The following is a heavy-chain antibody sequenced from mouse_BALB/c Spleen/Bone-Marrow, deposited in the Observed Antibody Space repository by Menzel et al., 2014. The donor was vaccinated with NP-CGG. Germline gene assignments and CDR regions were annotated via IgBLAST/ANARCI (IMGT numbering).Heavy chain of an antibody. V-gene: IGHV14-3*02. D-gene: IGHD2-2*01. J-gene: IGHJ2*01. CDR1: GFNIKDTY. CDR3: ASYVYGYYFDY. Sequence: VQLQQSGAELVKPGASVKLSCTASGFNIKDTYMHWVKQRPEQGLEWIGRIDPANGNTKYDPKFQGKASITADTSSNTAYLQLSSLTSEDTAVYYCASYVYGYYFDYWGQGTTLSLL. CDR2: IDPANGNT.